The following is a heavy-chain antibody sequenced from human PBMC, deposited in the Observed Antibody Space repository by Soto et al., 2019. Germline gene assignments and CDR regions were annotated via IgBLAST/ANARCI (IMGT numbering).Heavy chain of an antibody. CDR2: IYHSGST. J-gene: IGHJ5*02. CDR3: ARVPSP. V-gene: IGHV4-30-2*01. Sequence: SETLSLTCTFSGFSISSGGYSWSWIRQPPGKGLEWIGYIYHSGSTYYNPSLKSRVTISVDRSKNQFSLKLSSVTAADTAVYYCARVPSPWGQGTLVTVS. CDR1: GFSISSGGYS.